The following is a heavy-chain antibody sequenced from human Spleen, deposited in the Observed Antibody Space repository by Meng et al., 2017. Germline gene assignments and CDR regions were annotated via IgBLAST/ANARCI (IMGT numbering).Heavy chain of an antibody. Sequence: SETLSLTCTVSGGSISSSSFYWGWIRQPPGTGLEWIGSIYYSGSTYDNPSLKSRVTISVDTSKNQFSLKVRSVTAADTAVYYCARVGYSYGYGQQQIDYWGQGTLVTVSS. CDR1: GGSISSSSFY. J-gene: IGHJ4*02. D-gene: IGHD5-18*01. CDR2: IYYSGST. V-gene: IGHV4-39*07. CDR3: ARVGYSYGYGQQQIDY.